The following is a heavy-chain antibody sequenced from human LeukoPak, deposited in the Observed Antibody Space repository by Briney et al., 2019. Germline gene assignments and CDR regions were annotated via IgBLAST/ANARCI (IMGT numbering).Heavy chain of an antibody. D-gene: IGHD2-2*01. CDR1: GFTVSSNY. Sequence: GGSLRLSCAASGFTVSSNYMSWVRQAPGKGLEWVSVIYSGGSTCYADSVKGRLTISRDNSKNTLYLQMNSLRAEDTAVYYCARFALWDCSSTSCPDYWGQGTLVTVSS. V-gene: IGHV3-53*01. CDR2: IYSGGST. J-gene: IGHJ4*02. CDR3: ARFALWDCSSTSCPDY.